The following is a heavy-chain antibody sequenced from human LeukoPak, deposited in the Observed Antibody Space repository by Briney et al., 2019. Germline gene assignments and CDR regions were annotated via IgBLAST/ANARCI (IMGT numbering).Heavy chain of an antibody. Sequence: ASVKVSCKASGYTFTAYYIHWVRQAPGQGLEWMGWINPNSGGTNYAQKFQGRVTMTRDTSISTAYMELRRLRSDDTAVYYCARAATVSYYMDVWVKGTTVTVSS. CDR3: ARAATVSYYMDV. CDR1: GYTFTAYY. CDR2: INPNSGGT. V-gene: IGHV1-2*02. D-gene: IGHD4-17*01. J-gene: IGHJ6*03.